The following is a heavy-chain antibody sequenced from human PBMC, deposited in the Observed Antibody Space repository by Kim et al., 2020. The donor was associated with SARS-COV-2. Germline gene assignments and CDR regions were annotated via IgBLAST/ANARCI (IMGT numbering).Heavy chain of an antibody. J-gene: IGHJ4*02. CDR3: TRGFYSGSLSFDY. D-gene: IGHD1-26*01. V-gene: IGHV3-49*02. Sequence: AASVKGRFTISRDDSKSIAYLQMNSLKTEDTAVYYCTRGFYSGSLSFDYWGQGTLVTVSS.